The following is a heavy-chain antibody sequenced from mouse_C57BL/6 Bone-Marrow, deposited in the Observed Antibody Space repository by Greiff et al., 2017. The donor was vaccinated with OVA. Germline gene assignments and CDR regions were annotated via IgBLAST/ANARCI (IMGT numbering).Heavy chain of an antibody. CDR2: IDPETGGT. V-gene: IGHV1-15*01. J-gene: IGHJ3*01. CDR1: GYTFTSYW. CDR3: TRSGTLAY. Sequence: QVQLQQPGAELVMPGASVKLSCKASGYTFTSYWMHWVKQRPVHGLEWIGAIDPETGGTAYNQKFKGKAILTADKSSSTAYMELRSLTSEDSAVYYCTRSGTLAYWGQGTLVTVSA. D-gene: IGHD4-1*01.